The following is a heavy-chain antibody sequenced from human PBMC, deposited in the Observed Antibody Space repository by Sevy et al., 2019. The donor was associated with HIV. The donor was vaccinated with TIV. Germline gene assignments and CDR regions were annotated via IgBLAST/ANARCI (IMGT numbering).Heavy chain of an antibody. CDR1: GFTFSDYW. CDR2: INYSGDVI. CDR3: ARTVTTHYYYGMDV. V-gene: IGHV3-11*04. Sequence: GGSLRLSCAASGFTFSDYWMTWVRQAPGKGLESISCINYSGDVIHYTDSVKGRFTISRDNSKTTLYLEMNGLTTEDTAVYYCARTVTTHYYYGMDVWGQGTAVTVSS. D-gene: IGHD4-17*01. J-gene: IGHJ6*02.